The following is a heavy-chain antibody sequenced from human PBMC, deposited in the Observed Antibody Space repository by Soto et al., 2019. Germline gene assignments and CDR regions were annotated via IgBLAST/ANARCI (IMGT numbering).Heavy chain of an antibody. J-gene: IGHJ4*02. D-gene: IGHD2-15*01. V-gene: IGHV3-30-3*01. Sequence: QVQLVESGGGVVQPGRSLRLSCAASGFTFSSYAMHWVRQAPGKGLEWVAVISYDGSNKYYADSVKGRFTISRDNSKNTLYLQMNSLRAEDTAVYYCARAHEVAGVDYWGQGTLVTVSS. CDR1: GFTFSSYA. CDR3: ARAHEVAGVDY. CDR2: ISYDGSNK.